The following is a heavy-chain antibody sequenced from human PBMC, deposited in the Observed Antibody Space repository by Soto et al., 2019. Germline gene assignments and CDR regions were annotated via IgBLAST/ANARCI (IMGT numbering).Heavy chain of an antibody. CDR3: ARGSGSSWSDYFDY. CDR1: GFSVSSNF. Sequence: GGSLRLSCAASGFSVSSNFMSWVRQAPGKGLEWVSLIYSSGSTDYADFVKGRFTISRXIXXXXMXLXVXXXXAEXTAVYDCARGSGSSWSDYFDYWGQGAMVTVSS. CDR2: IYSSGST. J-gene: IGHJ4*02. D-gene: IGHD6-13*01. V-gene: IGHV3-53*01.